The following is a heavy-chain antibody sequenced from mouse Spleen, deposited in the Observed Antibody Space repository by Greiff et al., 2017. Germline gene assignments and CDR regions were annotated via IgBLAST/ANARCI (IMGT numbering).Heavy chain of an antibody. CDR3: ARCVDGYWYFDV. J-gene: IGHJ1*01. V-gene: IGHV1-55*01. Sequence: QVQLKQPGAELVKPGASVKMSCKASGYTFTSYWITWVEQRPGQGLEWIGDIYPGSGSTNYNEKFKSKATLTVDTSSSTAYMQLSSLTSEDSAVYYCARCVDGYWYFDVWGAGTTVTVSS. CDR2: IYPGSGST. D-gene: IGHD2-3*01. CDR1: GYTFTSYW.